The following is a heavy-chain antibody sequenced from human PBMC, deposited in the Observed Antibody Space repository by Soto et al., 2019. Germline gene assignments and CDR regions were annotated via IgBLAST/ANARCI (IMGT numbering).Heavy chain of an antibody. V-gene: IGHV4-31*03. CDR1: GGSISSGNYY. J-gene: IGHJ4*02. D-gene: IGHD2-15*01. Sequence: QVQLQESGPGLVKPSQTLSLTCTVSGGSISSGNYYWSWIRQHPGKGLEWIGYIFYSGSTYYNPSRRSGVTISVDTSKTQFSLKLSAVTAADTAVYYWARRGSGDIVVVAAIDYWGQGTLGTVSS. CDR3: ARRGSGDIVVVAAIDY. CDR2: IFYSGST.